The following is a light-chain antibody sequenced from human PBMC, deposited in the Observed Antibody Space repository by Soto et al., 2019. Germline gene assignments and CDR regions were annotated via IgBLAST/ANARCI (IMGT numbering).Light chain of an antibody. CDR3: QQSYSSPPT. CDR2: HAS. Sequence: DIQMTQSPSTLSASIGDTVTVACRASQGISNWLAWYQQKPGKAPKLLIFHASSLESGVPSRFSGSGSGTEFTLTISSLQPEDFATYHCQQSYSSPPTFGQGTRLEIK. CDR1: QGISNW. J-gene: IGKJ5*01. V-gene: IGKV1-39*01.